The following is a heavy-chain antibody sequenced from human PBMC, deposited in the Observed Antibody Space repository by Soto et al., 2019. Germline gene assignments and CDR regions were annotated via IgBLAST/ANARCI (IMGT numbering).Heavy chain of an antibody. CDR1: GGSISGYY. J-gene: IGHJ4*02. CDR3: ARASVQYDSGTYEGGYYYFDY. CDR2: MYNTGST. D-gene: IGHD3-10*01. V-gene: IGHV4-59*01. Sequence: SETLSLTCTVSGGSISGYYWSWIRQPPGKGLEWIGYMYNTGSTVYNPSFKSRVTISVDTSKNQFSLKLSSVTAADTAVYYCARASVQYDSGTYEGGYYYFDYWGQGTLVTVSS.